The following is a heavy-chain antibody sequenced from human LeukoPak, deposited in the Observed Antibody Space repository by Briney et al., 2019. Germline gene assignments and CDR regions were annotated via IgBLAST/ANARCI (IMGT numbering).Heavy chain of an antibody. CDR3: ARERIAELGPQGAFDI. V-gene: IGHV3-48*04. D-gene: IGHD6-13*01. Sequence: GGSLRLSCAASGFTFSSYSMNWVRQAPGKGLEWVSYISSSSSTIYYADSVKGRFTISRDNAKNSLYLQMNSLRAEDTAVYYSARERIAELGPQGAFDIWGQGTMVTVSS. CDR1: GFTFSSYS. J-gene: IGHJ3*02. CDR2: ISSSSSTI.